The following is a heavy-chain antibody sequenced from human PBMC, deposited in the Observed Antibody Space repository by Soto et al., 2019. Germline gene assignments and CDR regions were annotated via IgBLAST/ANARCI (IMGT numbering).Heavy chain of an antibody. CDR2: INWNGGST. Sequence: PGGSLRLSCAASGFTFDDYGMSWVRQAPGKGLEWVSGINWNGGSTGYADSVKGRFTISRDNAKNSLYLQMNSLRAEDTALYHCARGIAAAGLHPFDYWGQGTLVTVS. CDR1: GFTFDDYG. J-gene: IGHJ4*02. CDR3: ARGIAAAGLHPFDY. V-gene: IGHV3-20*01. D-gene: IGHD6-13*01.